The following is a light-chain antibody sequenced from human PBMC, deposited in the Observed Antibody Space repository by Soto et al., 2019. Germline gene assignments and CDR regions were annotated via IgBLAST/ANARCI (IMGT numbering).Light chain of an antibody. CDR2: AAS. CDR1: RSLRNN. CDR3: QHHNSYSEA. Sequence: TQPPATRSLSPGERATLSCRASRSLRNNLTWYQKKPGQAPGPLIYAASTRATGIPARFSGNGSGTEFTLTISSLQPDDFATYYCQHHNSYSEAFGQGTRVDIK. J-gene: IGKJ1*01. V-gene: IGKV3D-15*01.